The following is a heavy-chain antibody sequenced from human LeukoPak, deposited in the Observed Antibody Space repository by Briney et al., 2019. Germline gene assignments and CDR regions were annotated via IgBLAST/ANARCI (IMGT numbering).Heavy chain of an antibody. Sequence: ASVKVSCKASGYTFTSYYMHWVRQAPGQGLEWMGGIIPIFGTANYAQKFQGRVTITTDESTSTAYMELSSLRSEDTAVYYCAREGYCSSTSCYTESVWFDPWGQGTLVTVSS. V-gene: IGHV1-69*05. CDR1: GYTFTSYY. D-gene: IGHD2-2*02. CDR2: IIPIFGTA. CDR3: AREGYCSSTSCYTESVWFDP. J-gene: IGHJ5*02.